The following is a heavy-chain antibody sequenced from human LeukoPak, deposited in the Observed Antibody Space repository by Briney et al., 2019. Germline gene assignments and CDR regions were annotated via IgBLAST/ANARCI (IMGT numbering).Heavy chain of an antibody. CDR2: IRSKAYGGTT. CDR1: GFTFGDYA. Sequence: RPGGSLRLSCTASGFTFGDYAMSWFRQAPGKGLEWVGFIRSKAYGGTTEYAASVKGRFTISRDDSKSIAYLQMNSLKTEDTAVYYCTRPGSGAIAVAGTVDYWGQGTLVTVSS. CDR3: TRPGSGAIAVAGTVDY. V-gene: IGHV3-49*03. J-gene: IGHJ4*02. D-gene: IGHD6-19*01.